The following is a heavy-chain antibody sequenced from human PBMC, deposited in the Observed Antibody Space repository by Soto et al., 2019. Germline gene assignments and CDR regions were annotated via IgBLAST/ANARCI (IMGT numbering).Heavy chain of an antibody. CDR2: IKSKTDGGTT. D-gene: IGHD2-2*01. CDR1: GFTFGNAW. Sequence: GGSLRLSCAASGFTFGNAWMSWVRQAPGKGLEWVGRIKSKTDGGTTDYAAPVKGRFTISRDDSKNTLYLQMNSLKTEDTAVYYCTTDSCSSTSCYDYWGQGTLVTVSS. J-gene: IGHJ4*02. V-gene: IGHV3-15*01. CDR3: TTDSCSSTSCYDY.